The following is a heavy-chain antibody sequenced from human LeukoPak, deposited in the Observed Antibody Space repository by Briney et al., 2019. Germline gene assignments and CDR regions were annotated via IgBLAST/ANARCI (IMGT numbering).Heavy chain of an antibody. D-gene: IGHD3-9*01. V-gene: IGHV1-3*01. Sequence: ASVKVSCKASGYTFTSYAIHWVRQAPGQRLEWMGWINAGNGNTKYSQKFQGRVTITRDTSASTAYMELSSLRSEDTAVYYCARVRGSGYDTIYYFDYWGQGTLVTVSS. CDR2: INAGNGNT. CDR1: GYTFTSYA. J-gene: IGHJ4*02. CDR3: ARVRGSGYDTIYYFDY.